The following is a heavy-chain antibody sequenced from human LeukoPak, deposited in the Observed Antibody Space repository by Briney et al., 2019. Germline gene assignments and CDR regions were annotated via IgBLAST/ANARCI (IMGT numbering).Heavy chain of an antibody. D-gene: IGHD3-10*01. CDR3: AKPSYYDSGTYGPVYAFHI. CDR2: ISSCGSNK. J-gene: IGHJ3*02. V-gene: IGHV3-30*18. Sequence: GGSLSLSCAASGFGLCTYGVHWVRRAPGTGVEGVALISSCGSNKYYAVSVKGRLTISRENSKNTLYLQKNSLRAEDTAVYYCAKPSYYDSGTYGPVYAFHIWGQGTRVTVSS. CDR1: GFGLCTYG.